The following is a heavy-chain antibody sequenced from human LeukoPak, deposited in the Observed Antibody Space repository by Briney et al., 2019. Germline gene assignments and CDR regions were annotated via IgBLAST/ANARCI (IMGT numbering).Heavy chain of an antibody. V-gene: IGHV4-61*02. J-gene: IGHJ4*02. D-gene: IGHD3-10*01. Sequence: SQTLSLTCSVSGGSISIGSYYWSWIRQPAGKGLEWIGRIYTSGSPNYNPYLKSRVTISVDTSKNQFSLKLSSVTAADTAVYYCASTYYGSGSADYWGQGTLVTVSS. CDR3: ASTYYGSGSADY. CDR2: IYTSGSP. CDR1: GGSISIGSYY.